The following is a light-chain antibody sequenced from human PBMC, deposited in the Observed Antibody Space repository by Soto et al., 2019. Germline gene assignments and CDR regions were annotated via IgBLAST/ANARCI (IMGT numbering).Light chain of an antibody. CDR3: SSYTSSSIPVV. V-gene: IGLV2-14*01. J-gene: IGLJ2*01. CDR2: EVT. Sequence: QSVLSQPASVSGSPGQSITISCTGTSSDIGTYNYVSWYQQHPGKAPKVMIYEVTNRPSGVSNRFSGSKSGNTASLTISGLQAEYEADYYCSSYTSSSIPVVFGGGTKLTVL. CDR1: SSDIGTYNY.